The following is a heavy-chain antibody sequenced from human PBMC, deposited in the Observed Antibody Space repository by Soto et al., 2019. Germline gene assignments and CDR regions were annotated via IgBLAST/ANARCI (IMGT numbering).Heavy chain of an antibody. CDR2: MNSDGSTT. Sequence: GSLRLSCATSGFTFGNYWMHWVRQAPGKGLEWVSRMNSDGSTTNYADSVKGRFTVSRDNARNTLYLQMNSLRAEDTAVYYCATAEVDYWGPGTLVTVSS. J-gene: IGHJ4*02. V-gene: IGHV3-74*01. CDR3: ATAEVDY. CDR1: GFTFGNYW.